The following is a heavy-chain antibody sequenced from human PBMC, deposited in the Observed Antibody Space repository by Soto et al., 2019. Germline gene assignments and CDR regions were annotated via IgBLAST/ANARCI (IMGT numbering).Heavy chain of an antibody. CDR2: IYYSGST. J-gene: IGHJ3*02. Sequence: SETLSLTCTVSGGSISSYYWSWIRQPPGKGLEWIGDIYYSGSTNYNPSLKSRVTISVDTSKNQFSLKLSSVTAADTAVYYCARQQWLVLNAFDIWGQGTMVTV. D-gene: IGHD6-19*01. CDR1: GGSISSYY. CDR3: ARQQWLVLNAFDI. V-gene: IGHV4-59*01.